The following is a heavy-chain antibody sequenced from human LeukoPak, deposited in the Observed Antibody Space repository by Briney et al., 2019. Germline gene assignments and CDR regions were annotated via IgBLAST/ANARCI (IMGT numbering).Heavy chain of an antibody. J-gene: IGHJ6*03. V-gene: IGHV4-4*09. CDR3: ASSSGSYYYYYYYMDV. CDR2: IYTSGST. D-gene: IGHD1-26*01. CDR1: GGSISSYY. Sequence: MPSETLSLTCTVSGGSISSYYWSWIRQPPGKGLEWIGYIYTSGSTNYNPSLKSRVTISVDTSKNQFSLKLSSVTAADTAVYNCASSSGSYYYYYYYMDVWGKGTTVTVSS.